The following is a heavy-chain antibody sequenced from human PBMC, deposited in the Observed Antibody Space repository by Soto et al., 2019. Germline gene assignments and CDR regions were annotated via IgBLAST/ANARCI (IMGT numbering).Heavy chain of an antibody. J-gene: IGHJ4*02. Sequence: GGSLSLSCAASGFTFSSYAMHWVRQAPGKGLEWVAVISYDGSNKYYADSVKGRFTISRDNSKNTLYLQMNSLRAEDTAVYYCARKLASVVPVTDYWGQGTLVTVSS. CDR2: ISYDGSNK. D-gene: IGHD2-2*01. V-gene: IGHV3-30-3*01. CDR1: GFTFSSYA. CDR3: ARKLASVVPVTDY.